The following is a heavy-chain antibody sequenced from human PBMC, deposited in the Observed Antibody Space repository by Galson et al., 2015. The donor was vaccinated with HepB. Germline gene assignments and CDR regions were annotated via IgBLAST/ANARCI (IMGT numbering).Heavy chain of an antibody. CDR2: IRSKAYGGTT. CDR3: TREPHYSDSSGYYPPFDY. D-gene: IGHD3-22*01. CDR1: GFTFGDYA. Sequence: SLRLSCAASGFTFGDYAMNWFRQAPGKGLEWVGFIRSKAYGGTTEYAASVKGRFTISRDDSKSIAYLQMNSLKTEDTAVYYCTREPHYSDSSGYYPPFDYWGQGTLVTVSS. J-gene: IGHJ4*02. V-gene: IGHV3-49*03.